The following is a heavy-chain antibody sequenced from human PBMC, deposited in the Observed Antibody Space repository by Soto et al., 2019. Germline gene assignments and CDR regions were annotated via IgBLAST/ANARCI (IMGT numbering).Heavy chain of an antibody. CDR2: ISGSGGST. CDR3: AKDRHGDYWYFDL. J-gene: IGHJ2*01. V-gene: IGHV3-23*01. D-gene: IGHD4-17*01. Sequence: EVQLLESGGGLVQPGGSLRLSCAASGFTFSSYAMSWVRQAPGKGLEWVSAISGSGGSTYYADSVKGRFTISRDNSKNALYLQMNSLRAEDTAVYYCAKDRHGDYWYFDLWGRGTLVTVSS. CDR1: GFTFSSYA.